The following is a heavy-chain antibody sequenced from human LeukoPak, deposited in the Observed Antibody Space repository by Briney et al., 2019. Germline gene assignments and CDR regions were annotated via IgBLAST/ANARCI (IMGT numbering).Heavy chain of an antibody. J-gene: IGHJ4*02. CDR3: ARDPYGSGSYYRLGYFDY. CDR1: GFTFSTYG. Sequence: PGGSLRLSCAASGFTFSTYGMHWVRQAPGKGLEWVAVIWYDGSNKYYAESVKGRFTISRDNSKNTLYLQMNSLRAEDTAVYYCARDPYGSGSYYRLGYFDYWGQGTLVTVSS. D-gene: IGHD3-10*01. V-gene: IGHV3-33*01. CDR2: IWYDGSNK.